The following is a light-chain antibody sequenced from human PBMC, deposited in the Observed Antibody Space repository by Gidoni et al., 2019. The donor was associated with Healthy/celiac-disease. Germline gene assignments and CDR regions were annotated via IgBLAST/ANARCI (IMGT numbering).Light chain of an antibody. CDR1: QSVSSN. CDR2: GAS. CDR3: QQYNNWPPWT. Sequence: EIVMTQSPATLSVSPGERATLSCRASQSVSSNLAWYQQKPGQAPRLLIYGASTRATGLPARFSGSGSGTEFTLTISSLQSEDFAVYYCQQYNNWPPWTFXQXTKVXIK. J-gene: IGKJ1*01. V-gene: IGKV3-15*01.